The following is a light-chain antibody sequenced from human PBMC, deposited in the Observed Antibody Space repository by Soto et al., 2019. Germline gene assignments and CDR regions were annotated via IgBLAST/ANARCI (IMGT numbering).Light chain of an antibody. CDR1: QSISSW. J-gene: IGKJ4*01. Sequence: DIQMTQSPSTLSASVGDRVTITCRASQSISSWMAWYQQKPGKAPKLLIYKASSLESGVPSRFSGSGSGTEFTLTISSLQPDDFAAYYCHQYDSYPLTFGGRTNVELK. V-gene: IGKV1-5*03. CDR3: HQYDSYPLT. CDR2: KAS.